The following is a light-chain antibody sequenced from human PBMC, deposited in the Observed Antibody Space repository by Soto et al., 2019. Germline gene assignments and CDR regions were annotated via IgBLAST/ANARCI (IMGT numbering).Light chain of an antibody. V-gene: IGKV3-15*01. J-gene: IGKJ5*01. CDR3: QQYKNWPL. Sequence: MTQSPATLSGSPGEIVTRSCRTSHSVNSHVAWYQQKPGQAPRLLLYGASTRATGIPVRFSGSGFGTEFTLTISSLQSEDFAVYYCQQYKNWPLFGQGTRLEIK. CDR2: GAS. CDR1: HSVNSH.